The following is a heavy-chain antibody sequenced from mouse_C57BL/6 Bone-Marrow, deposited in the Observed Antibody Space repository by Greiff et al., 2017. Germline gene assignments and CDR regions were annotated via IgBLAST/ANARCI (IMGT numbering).Heavy chain of an antibody. D-gene: IGHD2-5*01. J-gene: IGHJ2*01. Sequence: QVQLQQSGAELVRPGASVKLSCKASGYTFTDYYINWVKQRPGQGLEWIARIYPGSGNTYYNEKFKGKATLTVEKSSSTAYMQLSSLTSEDSAVYFCARWGYSNYFDYWGQGTTLTVSS. CDR1: GYTFTDYY. V-gene: IGHV1-76*01. CDR2: IYPGSGNT. CDR3: ARWGYSNYFDY.